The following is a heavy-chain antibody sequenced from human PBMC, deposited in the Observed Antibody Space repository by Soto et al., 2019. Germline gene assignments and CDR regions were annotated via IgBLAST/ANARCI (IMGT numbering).Heavy chain of an antibody. CDR2: ISSDGINQ. CDR3: VRYPDLRSITVFGVASKFDF. CDR1: GFTFSNYV. Sequence: QVQLVESGGGVVQPGRSLRLSCAASGFTFSNYVMHWVRQAPGKGLEWVALISSDGINQYYTNSVKGRFTISRDNSKSTLYMQMDSLIIEDMAVYDCVRYPDLRSITVFGVASKFDFLGQGTPVTVSS. D-gene: IGHD3-3*01. V-gene: IGHV3-30-3*01. J-gene: IGHJ4*02.